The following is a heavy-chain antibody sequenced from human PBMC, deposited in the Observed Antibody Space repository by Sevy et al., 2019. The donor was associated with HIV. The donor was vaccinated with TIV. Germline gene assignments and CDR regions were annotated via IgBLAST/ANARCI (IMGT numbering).Heavy chain of an antibody. CDR2: ISGCGGST. D-gene: IGHD6-6*01. Sequence: GGSLRLSCAASGFTFSSYAMSWVRQAPGKGLEWVSAISGCGGSTYYADSVKGRFTISRDNSKNTLYLQMNSLRAEDTAVYYCAKDAPNSGWSPPVDYFDYWGQGTLVTVSS. V-gene: IGHV3-23*01. J-gene: IGHJ4*02. CDR3: AKDAPNSGWSPPVDYFDY. CDR1: GFTFSSYA.